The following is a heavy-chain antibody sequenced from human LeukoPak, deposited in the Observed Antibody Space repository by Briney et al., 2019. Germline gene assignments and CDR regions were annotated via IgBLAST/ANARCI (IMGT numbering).Heavy chain of an antibody. V-gene: IGHV3-48*01. CDR2: ISSSSSTI. CDR1: GFTVSSNY. Sequence: GGSLRLSCAASGFTVSSNYMNWVRQAPGKGLEWVSYISSSSSTIYYADSVKGRFTISRDNAKNSLYLQMNSLRAEDTAVYYCARDRSPHYYDSSGYYSCFDYWGQGTLVTVSS. CDR3: ARDRSPHYYDSSGYYSCFDY. J-gene: IGHJ4*02. D-gene: IGHD3-22*01.